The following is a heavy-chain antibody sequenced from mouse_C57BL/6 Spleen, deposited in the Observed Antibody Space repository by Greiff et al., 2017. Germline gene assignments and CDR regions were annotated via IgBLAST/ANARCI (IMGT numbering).Heavy chain of an antibody. CDR3: ARATTVVADWYFDV. J-gene: IGHJ1*03. Sequence: DVKLQESGPGLANPSQTLSLTCSVTGYSFTSDYWNWFRNFPGNKLAYMGYITYIGSTYYNPSLKSRFSITRDTSKNQYYLQLNSVTTEDTATYYCARATTVVADWYFDVWGTGTTVTVSS. D-gene: IGHD1-1*01. CDR1: GYSFTSDY. V-gene: IGHV3-8*01. CDR2: ITYIGST.